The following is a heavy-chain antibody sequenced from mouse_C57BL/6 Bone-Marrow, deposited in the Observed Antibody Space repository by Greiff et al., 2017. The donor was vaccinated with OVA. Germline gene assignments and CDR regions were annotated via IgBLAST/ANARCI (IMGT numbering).Heavy chain of an antibody. CDR1: GFTFSDYG. Sequence: EVHLVESGGGLVKPGGSLKLSCAASGFTFSDYGMHWVRQAPEKGLEWVAYLSSGSSTIYYADTVKGRFTISRDNAKNTLFLQMTSLRSEDTAMYYCARGCLLSWFAYWGQGTLVTVSA. CDR3: ARGCLLSWFAY. D-gene: IGHD1-1*01. J-gene: IGHJ3*01. CDR2: LSSGSSTI. V-gene: IGHV5-17*01.